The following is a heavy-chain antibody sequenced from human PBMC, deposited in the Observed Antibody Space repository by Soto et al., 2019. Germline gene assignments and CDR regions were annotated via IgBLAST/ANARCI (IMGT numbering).Heavy chain of an antibody. CDR1: GGSFRGYA. CDR3: ARAGT. V-gene: IGHV1-69*01. Sequence: QVQLVQSGAEVKKPGSSMKVSCKVSGGSFRGYAINWVREAPGQGLEWMGGIIPISGTTNYARKFQGRVTISADESTSTAYMDLSSLTYADTAVYYCARAGTWGQGSLVTVSS. CDR2: IIPISGTT. J-gene: IGHJ5*02.